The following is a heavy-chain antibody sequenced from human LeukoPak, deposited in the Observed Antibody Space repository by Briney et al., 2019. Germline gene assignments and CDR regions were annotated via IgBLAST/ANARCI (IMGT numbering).Heavy chain of an antibody. CDR1: GFTFSDYS. V-gene: IGHV3-21*01. J-gene: IGHJ4*02. Sequence: GGSLRLSCAGSGFTFSDYSLGWVRQAPGKGLEWVSSISGSGTHKFYGDSVKGRFNISRDNAKNSLFLQMTSLRAGDTAVYYCARDWALTKWGQGTLVTVSS. CDR2: ISGSGTHK. D-gene: IGHD7-27*01. CDR3: ARDWALTK.